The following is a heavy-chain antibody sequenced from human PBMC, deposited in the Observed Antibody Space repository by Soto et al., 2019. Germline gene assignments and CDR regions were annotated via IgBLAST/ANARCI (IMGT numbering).Heavy chain of an antibody. CDR1: GYTFTNYA. CDR2: INAVNGNT. CDR3: ARVSGYYLPDY. V-gene: IGHV1-3*05. D-gene: IGHD5-12*01. J-gene: IGHJ4*02. Sequence: QVQLVQSGAEEKKPGASVKVSCKASGYTFTNYAMHWVRQAPGQRLEWMGWINAVNGNTKYSQKFQGRVTITRDTSASTAYMELSSLRSEDTAVYYCARVSGYYLPDYWGQGTLVTVSS.